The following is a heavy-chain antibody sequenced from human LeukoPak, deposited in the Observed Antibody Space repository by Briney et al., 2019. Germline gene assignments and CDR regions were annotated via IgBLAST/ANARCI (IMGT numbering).Heavy chain of an antibody. V-gene: IGHV3-11*04. D-gene: IGHD3-3*01. J-gene: IGHJ3*02. CDR1: GFTFSDYY. Sequence: GGSLRLSCAASGFTFSDYYMSWIRQAPGKGLEWVSYISSSGSTIYYADSVKGRFTISRDNAKNSLYLQMNSLRAEDTAVYYCARGVGYDFWRDDAFDIWGQGTMVTVSS. CDR3: ARGVGYDFWRDDAFDI. CDR2: ISSSGSTI.